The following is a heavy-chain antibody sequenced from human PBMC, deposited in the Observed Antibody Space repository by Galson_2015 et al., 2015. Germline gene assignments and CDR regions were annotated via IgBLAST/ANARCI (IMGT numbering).Heavy chain of an antibody. J-gene: IGHJ5*02. CDR2: ISGYNGNT. CDR1: GYRFTSYG. CDR3: AEDQDYYGSGSSGWFDP. V-gene: IGHV1-18*01. Sequence: SVKVSCKASGYRFTSYGINWVRQAPGQGLEWVGWISGYNGNTNYAQKLQDRVTMTTDTSTSTAHMEPRSLRSDDTAVYYCAEDQDYYGSGSSGWFDPWGQGTLVIVSS. D-gene: IGHD3-10*01.